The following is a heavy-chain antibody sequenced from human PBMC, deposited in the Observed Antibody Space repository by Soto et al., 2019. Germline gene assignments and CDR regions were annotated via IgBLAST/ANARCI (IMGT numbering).Heavy chain of an antibody. CDR3: ARVPVERAMGLWYYYYGMDV. D-gene: IGHD5-18*01. CDR1: GGSVSSGSYY. CDR2: IYYSGST. Sequence: QVQLQESGPGLVKPSETLSLTCTVSGGSVSSGSYYWSWIRQPPGKGLEWIGYIYYSGSTNYNPSLSRRAPLSGNASNYHLPQKPSSVTAADTAVYYRARVPVERAMGLWYYYYGMDVWGQGPTVTVSS. V-gene: IGHV4-61*03. J-gene: IGHJ6*02.